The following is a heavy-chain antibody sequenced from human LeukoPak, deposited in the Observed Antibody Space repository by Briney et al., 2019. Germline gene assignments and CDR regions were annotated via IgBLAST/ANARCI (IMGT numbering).Heavy chain of an antibody. CDR2: INHSGST. CDR1: GGSFSGYY. J-gene: IGHJ4*02. CDR3: AREGAEGDYFDY. Sequence: PSETLSLTCAVYGGSFSGYYWSWIRQPPGKGLEWIGEINHSGSTNYNPSLKGRVTISLDNSKNQFSLKLRSVTAGDTAIYYCAREGAEGDYFDYWGQGALVTVSS. V-gene: IGHV4-34*01. D-gene: IGHD3-16*01.